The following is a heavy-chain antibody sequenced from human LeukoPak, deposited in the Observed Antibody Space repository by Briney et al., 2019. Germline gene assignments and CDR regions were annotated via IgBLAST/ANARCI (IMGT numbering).Heavy chain of an antibody. CDR3: ARGDVVVVAATPGSYFDY. CDR2: IYYSGST. V-gene: IGHV4-61*08. Sequence: SETLSLTCTVSGGSISSGDYYWSWIRQPPGKGLEWIGYIYYSGSTNYNPSLKSRVTISVDTSKNQFSLKLSSVTAADTAVYYCARGDVVVVAATPGSYFDYWGQGTLVTVSS. CDR1: GGSISSGDYY. D-gene: IGHD2-15*01. J-gene: IGHJ4*02.